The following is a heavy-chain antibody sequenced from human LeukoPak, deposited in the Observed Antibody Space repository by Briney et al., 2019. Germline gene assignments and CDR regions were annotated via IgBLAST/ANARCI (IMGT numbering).Heavy chain of an antibody. CDR1: DVSISPYY. J-gene: IGHJ3*01. CDR2: IHTSGSN. Sequence: PSETLSLTCAVSDVSISPYYWAWIRQPPGKGLEWIGYIHTSGSNNQYPSLKSRVTISVDKSKNHFSLRLTSVTAADTAVYYCARLSAAVHLGAFDLWGQGTMVTVSS. V-gene: IGHV4-4*09. D-gene: IGHD3-3*01. CDR3: ARLSAAVHLGAFDL.